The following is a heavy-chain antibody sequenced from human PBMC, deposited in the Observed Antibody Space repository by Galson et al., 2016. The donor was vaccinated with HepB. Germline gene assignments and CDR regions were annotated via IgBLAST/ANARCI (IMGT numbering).Heavy chain of an antibody. J-gene: IGHJ2*01. D-gene: IGHD4-23*01. CDR2: IHYSGST. CDR3: ARVTVEGTTRGHWYFDL. CDR1: GGSMTNEGFS. V-gene: IGHV4-30-2*01. Sequence: TLSLTCAVSGGSMTNEGFSWSWIRQAPGKSLEWIGYIHYSGSTHDNESLRSRLSMSLDRPSNQFSLRLTSVTAADTAVYYCARVTVEGTTRGHWYFDLWGRGTPVVVSS.